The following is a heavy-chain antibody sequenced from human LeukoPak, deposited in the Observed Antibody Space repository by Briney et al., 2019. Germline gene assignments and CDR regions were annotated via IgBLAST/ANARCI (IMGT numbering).Heavy chain of an antibody. CDR1: GGSISSYY. V-gene: IGHV4-59*01. J-gene: IGHJ3*02. CDR2: IYYRGST. Sequence: KSSETLSLTCTVSGGSISSYYWSWIRQPPGKGLEWVGNIYYRGSTNYKPSLNSRVTMSADTSKNQFSLNLSSVTAADTAVYYCARDREYCSGGSCYNAFDIWGQGIMVTVSS. CDR3: ARDREYCSGGSCYNAFDI. D-gene: IGHD2-15*01.